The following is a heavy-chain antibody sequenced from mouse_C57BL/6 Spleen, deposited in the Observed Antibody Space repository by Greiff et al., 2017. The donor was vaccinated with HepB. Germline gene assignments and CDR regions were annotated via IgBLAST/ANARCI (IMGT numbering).Heavy chain of an antibody. V-gene: IGHV6-3*01. CDR2: IRLKSDNYAT. Sequence: EVQLQQSGGGLVQPGGSMKLSCVASGFTFSNYWMNWVRQSPEKGLEWVAQIRLKSDNYATHYAESVKGRFTISRDDSKSSVYLQMNNLRAEDTGIYYCTGGGYDGYLAWFAYWGQGTLVTVSA. D-gene: IGHD2-3*01. CDR1: GFTFSNYW. CDR3: TGGGYDGYLAWFAY. J-gene: IGHJ3*01.